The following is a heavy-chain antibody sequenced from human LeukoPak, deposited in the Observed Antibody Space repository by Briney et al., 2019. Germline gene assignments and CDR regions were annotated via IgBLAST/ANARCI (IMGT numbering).Heavy chain of an antibody. D-gene: IGHD3-9*01. CDR1: GFTVSSYA. CDR3: ARDDLTGEMDY. J-gene: IGHJ4*02. V-gene: IGHV3-30*04. CDR2: ISYDGSNK. Sequence: GRSLRLSCAASGFTVSSYAMHWVRQAPGKGLEWVAVISYDGSNKYYADSVKGRFTISRDNSKNTLYLQMNSLRAEDTAVYYCARDDLTGEMDYRGQGTLVTVSS.